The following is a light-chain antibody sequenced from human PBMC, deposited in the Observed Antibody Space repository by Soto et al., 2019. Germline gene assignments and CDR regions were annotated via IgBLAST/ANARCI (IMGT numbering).Light chain of an antibody. CDR2: GNS. Sequence: QSVLTQPPSVSGAPGQRVTISCTGSSSNIGAGYDVHWYQQLPGTAPKLLIYGNSNRPSGVPDRFSGSKSGTSASLAITGLQAEDEGDYYCHSYDSSPSAPVFGGGTKLTVL. CDR1: SSNIGAGYD. CDR3: HSYDSSPSAPV. J-gene: IGLJ2*01. V-gene: IGLV1-40*01.